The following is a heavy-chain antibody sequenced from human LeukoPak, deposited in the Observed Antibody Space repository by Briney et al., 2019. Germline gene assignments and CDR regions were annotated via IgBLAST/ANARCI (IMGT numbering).Heavy chain of an antibody. CDR1: GFSLRGYL. CDR3: ARLKGSTSVFDY. Sequence: GGSLRLSCAASGFSLRGYLMSWVRQAPGKGLEWVGNINPEGSDKFYVDSVKGRFTMSRDNARNSLYLQLGGLRAEDTAVYYCARLKGSTSVFDYWGQGTLVTV. V-gene: IGHV3-7*03. D-gene: IGHD2-2*01. CDR2: INPEGSDK. J-gene: IGHJ4*02.